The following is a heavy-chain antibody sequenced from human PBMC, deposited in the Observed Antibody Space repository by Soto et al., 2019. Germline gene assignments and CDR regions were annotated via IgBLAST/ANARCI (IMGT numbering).Heavy chain of an antibody. CDR2: ISPHSGGP. V-gene: IGHV1-2*02. CDR1: GYTFTGYY. D-gene: IGHD3-22*01. J-gene: IGHJ5*02. Sequence: ASVKVSCKASGYTFTGYYIHWVRQAPGQGLEWMRSISPHSGGPNYAQRFQGRVTMTRDTSMTTVYMEMSGLTSDDTAFYYCARESYYDREGRWFDPWGQGTLVTVSS. CDR3: ARESYYDREGRWFDP.